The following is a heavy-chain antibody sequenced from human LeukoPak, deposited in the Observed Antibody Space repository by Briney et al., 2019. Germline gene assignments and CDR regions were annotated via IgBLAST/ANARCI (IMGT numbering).Heavy chain of an antibody. Sequence: GGSLRLPCAASGITFGNNWMHWVRQGPGKGLVWISRINSDGGGAIYADSVKGRFTVSRDNAKNTLYLQMNSLRAEDTAVYYCARDVPHNWFDTWGQGTLVTVSS. V-gene: IGHV3-74*01. CDR3: ARDVPHNWFDT. CDR1: GITFGNNW. CDR2: INSDGGGA. J-gene: IGHJ5*02.